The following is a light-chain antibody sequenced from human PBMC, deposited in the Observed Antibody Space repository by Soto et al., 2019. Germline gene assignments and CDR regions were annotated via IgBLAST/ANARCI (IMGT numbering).Light chain of an antibody. CDR2: AAS. V-gene: IGKV1-9*01. CDR1: QAVSSY. Sequence: IQMTQSPSSLSAAVGDRVTITCRASQAVSSYLVWYQQKPGRAPELLIYAASTLQSGVPLRFSGSGSGTEFTLTISSLQPEDCATYYCQQLRYYRRTFGQGTKLEIK. CDR3: QQLRYYRRT. J-gene: IGKJ2*01.